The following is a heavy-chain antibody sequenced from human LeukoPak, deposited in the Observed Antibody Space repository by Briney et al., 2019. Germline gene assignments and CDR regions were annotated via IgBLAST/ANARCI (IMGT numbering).Heavy chain of an antibody. CDR3: ARYGNNWSFDY. V-gene: IGHV3-48*01. CDR2: ISFSSHSI. Sequence: TGGSLRLSCAASGFTFSAYTMNWVRQAPGKGLEWISYISFSSHSIYYADSVKGRFIISRDNANNSLYLQMNSLRAEDTAVYCARYGNNWSFDYWGQGALVTVSS. CDR1: GFTFSAYT. J-gene: IGHJ4*02. D-gene: IGHD1-1*01.